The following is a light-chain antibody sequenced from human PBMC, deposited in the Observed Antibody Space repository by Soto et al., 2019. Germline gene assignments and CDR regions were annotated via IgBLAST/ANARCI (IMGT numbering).Light chain of an antibody. CDR3: QQYGRSPRT. Sequence: EIVLTQSPGTLSLSPGERATLSCRASQSVASNYLAWYQQKPGQPPRLLIYDASSRATGIPDRFSGSGSATDFTLTISRLEPEDFAVYYCQQYGRSPRTFGQGTKVEIK. CDR2: DAS. CDR1: QSVASNY. J-gene: IGKJ1*01. V-gene: IGKV3-20*01.